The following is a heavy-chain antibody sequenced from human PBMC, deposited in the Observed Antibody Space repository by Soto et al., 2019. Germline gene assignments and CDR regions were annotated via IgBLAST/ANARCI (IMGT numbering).Heavy chain of an antibody. CDR2: ISPNNGNT. CDR3: GRDDYGIFPY. Sequence: ASVKVSCKASGYIFTTYGIAWVRQAPGQGLEWVGWISPNNGNTNYAQNVQGRVTMTTDTSISTVYMDLSGLTSDDTALYYCGRDDYGIFPYWGQGSLVTVSS. CDR1: GYIFTTYG. V-gene: IGHV1-18*04. J-gene: IGHJ4*02. D-gene: IGHD3-10*01.